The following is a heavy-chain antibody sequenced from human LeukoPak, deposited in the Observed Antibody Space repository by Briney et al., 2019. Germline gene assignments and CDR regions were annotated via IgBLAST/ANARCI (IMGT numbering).Heavy chain of an antibody. V-gene: IGHV4-59*08. D-gene: IGHD2-2*01. CDR2: VFHSGNS. Sequence: SETLSLTCSVSGGSIRSYYWTWIRQPPGKGLEWIGYVFHSGNSNYNPSLQGRVTMSVDSSKNRISLTLSSVTAADTAVYYCATAVGEGLNDYWGQGTLVTVSS. J-gene: IGHJ4*02. CDR1: GGSIRSYY. CDR3: ATAVGEGLNDY.